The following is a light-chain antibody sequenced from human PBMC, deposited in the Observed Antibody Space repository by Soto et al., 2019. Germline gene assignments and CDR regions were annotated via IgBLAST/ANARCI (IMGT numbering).Light chain of an antibody. CDR3: QQYNVYPWT. Sequence: DIQMTQSPSTLSASVGDRVTITCRASQSISSWLAWYQQKPGKAPKLLIYDASSLESGVPSKFSGSGSGTDFTLTISSLQPDDFATYYCQQYNVYPWTFGQGTKVEIK. CDR1: QSISSW. V-gene: IGKV1-5*01. CDR2: DAS. J-gene: IGKJ1*01.